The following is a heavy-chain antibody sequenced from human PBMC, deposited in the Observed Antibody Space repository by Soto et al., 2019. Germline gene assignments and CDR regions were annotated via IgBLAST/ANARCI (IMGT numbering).Heavy chain of an antibody. CDR2: FYYDGST. CDR3: ARRYHIVVAPT. V-gene: IGHV4-39*02. CDR1: CATFYNSNYY. J-gene: IGHJ4*02. D-gene: IGHD2-21*01. Sequence: NPSETLALTCVACCATFYNSNYYWVWIRQPPGEGLEWIGSFYYDGSTYYNASLKSRVTISVDTSKNHFSLMLTSVTAADTAVYYCARRYHIVVAPTWGQGSLVTVSP.